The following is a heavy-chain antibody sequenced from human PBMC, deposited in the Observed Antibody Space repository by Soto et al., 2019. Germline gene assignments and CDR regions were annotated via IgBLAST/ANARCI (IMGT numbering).Heavy chain of an antibody. Sequence: PGGSLRLSCAASGFTFSSYWMHWVRQAPGKGLVWVSRINSDGSSTSYADSVKGRFTISRDNAKNTLYLQMNSLRAEDTAVYYCATSRSSGWKRFDPWGQGTLVTVSS. J-gene: IGHJ5*02. CDR3: ATSRSSGWKRFDP. CDR1: GFTFSSYW. V-gene: IGHV3-74*01. CDR2: INSDGSST. D-gene: IGHD6-19*01.